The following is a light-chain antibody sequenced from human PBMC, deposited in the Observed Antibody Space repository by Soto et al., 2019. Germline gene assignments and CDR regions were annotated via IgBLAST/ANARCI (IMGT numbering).Light chain of an antibody. V-gene: IGKV1-5*03. Sequence: DIQMTQSPSTLSASEGERVTISCRASQSVSIWLAWYQQKPGRAPKLLIYKSSILESGVPSRFSGSGSGTEFTLTISSLQPDDFATYYCQQFNTSPWTFGQGTKVDI. CDR2: KSS. CDR3: QQFNTSPWT. J-gene: IGKJ1*01. CDR1: QSVSIW.